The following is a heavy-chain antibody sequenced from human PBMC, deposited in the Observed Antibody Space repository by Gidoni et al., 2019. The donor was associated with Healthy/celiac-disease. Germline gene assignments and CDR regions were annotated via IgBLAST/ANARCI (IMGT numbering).Heavy chain of an antibody. Sequence: EVQLVESGGGLVQPGGSLRLSCAASVFTFSSYWMSWVRQAPGKGLEGVANIKQDGSEKYYVDSVKGRFTISRDNAKNSLYLQMNSLRAEDTAVYYCARDLGLEEAFDAVDIWGQGTMVTVSS. CDR2: IKQDGSEK. CDR1: VFTFSSYW. J-gene: IGHJ3*02. V-gene: IGHV3-7*03. CDR3: ARDLGLEEAFDAVDI. D-gene: IGHD3-16*01.